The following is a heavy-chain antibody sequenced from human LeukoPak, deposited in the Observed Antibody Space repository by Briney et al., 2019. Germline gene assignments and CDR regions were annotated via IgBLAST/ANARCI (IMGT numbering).Heavy chain of an antibody. J-gene: IGHJ4*02. D-gene: IGHD6-19*01. CDR1: GGSISSSSYY. V-gene: IGHV4-39*07. CDR3: ARAGLRYSSGLPAYFDY. CDR2: IYYSGST. Sequence: SETLSLTCTVSGGSISSSSYYWGWIRQPPGKGLEWIGSIYYSGSTYYNPSLKSRVTISVDTSKNQFSLKLSSVTAADTAVYYCARAGLRYSSGLPAYFDYWGQGTLVTVSS.